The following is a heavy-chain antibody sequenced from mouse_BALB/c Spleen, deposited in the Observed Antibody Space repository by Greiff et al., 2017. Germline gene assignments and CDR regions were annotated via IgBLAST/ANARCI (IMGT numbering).Heavy chain of an antibody. Sequence: VKLQESGAELAKPGASVKMSCKASGYTFTSYWMHWVKQRPGQGLEWIGYINPSTGYTEYNQKFKDKATLTADKSSSTAYMQLSSLTSEDSAVYYCARNDWAYAMDYWGQGTSVTVSS. D-gene: IGHD4-1*01. CDR2: INPSTGYT. CDR3: ARNDWAYAMDY. J-gene: IGHJ4*01. CDR1: GYTFTSYW. V-gene: IGHV1-7*01.